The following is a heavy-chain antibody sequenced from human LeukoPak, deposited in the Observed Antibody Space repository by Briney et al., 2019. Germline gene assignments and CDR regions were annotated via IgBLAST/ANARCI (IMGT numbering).Heavy chain of an antibody. D-gene: IGHD4-23*01. CDR1: GYTFTSYD. CDR2: MNPNSGNT. CDR3: ARGRTVVIRGGYYYYYMDV. J-gene: IGHJ6*03. Sequence: ASVTVSCKASGYTFTSYDINWVRQAPGQGLEWMGWMNPNSGNTGYAQKFQGRVTMTRNTSISTAYMELSSLRSEDTAVYYCARGRTVVIRGGYYYYYMDVWGKGTKVTVSS. V-gene: IGHV1-8*01.